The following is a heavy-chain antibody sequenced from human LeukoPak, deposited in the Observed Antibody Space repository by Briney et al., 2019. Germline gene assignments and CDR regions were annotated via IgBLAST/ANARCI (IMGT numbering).Heavy chain of an antibody. D-gene: IGHD6-13*01. J-gene: IGHJ4*02. Sequence: GGSLRLSCAASGFTFSSYAMHWVRQAPGKGLEWVAVISYGGSNKYYADSVKGRFTISRDNSKNTLYLQMNSLRAEDTAVYYCARVYGYLVPFDYWGQGTLVTVSS. CDR2: ISYGGSNK. CDR3: ARVYGYLVPFDY. CDR1: GFTFSSYA. V-gene: IGHV3-30-3*01.